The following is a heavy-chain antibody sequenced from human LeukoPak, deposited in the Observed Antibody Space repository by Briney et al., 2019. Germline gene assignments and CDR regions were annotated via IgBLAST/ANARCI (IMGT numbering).Heavy chain of an antibody. D-gene: IGHD4-17*01. Sequence: GGSLRLSCVASGFTFSSYEMNWVRQAPGKGLEWVSYISSSSRIIHYTDSVKGRFTISRDNAKNSLYLQMNSLRAEDTAVYYCATEKAYGGAFDYWGQGTLVTVSS. V-gene: IGHV3-48*03. J-gene: IGHJ4*02. CDR2: ISSSSRII. CDR1: GFTFSSYE. CDR3: ATEKAYGGAFDY.